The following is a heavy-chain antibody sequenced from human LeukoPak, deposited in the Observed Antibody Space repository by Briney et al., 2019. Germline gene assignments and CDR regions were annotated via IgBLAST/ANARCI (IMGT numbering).Heavy chain of an antibody. D-gene: IGHD3-3*01. CDR3: ARGRSAYDFWSGYPYYFDY. Sequence: ASVKVSCKASGYTFTAYYIHWVRQAPGQGLEWMGWISAYNGNTNYAQKLQGRVTMTTDTSTSTAYMELRSLRSDDTAVYYCARGRSAYDFWSGYPYYFDYWGQGTLVTVSS. J-gene: IGHJ4*02. V-gene: IGHV1-18*01. CDR1: GYTFTAYY. CDR2: ISAYNGNT.